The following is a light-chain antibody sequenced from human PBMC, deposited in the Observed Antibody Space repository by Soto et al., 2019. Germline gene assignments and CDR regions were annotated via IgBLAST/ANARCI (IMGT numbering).Light chain of an antibody. CDR3: QQYGSASPTP. CDR1: QGVTSNY. Sequence: EIVLTQSPGTLSLSPGEIATLSCRASQGVTSNYLAWYQQRPGQAPRLLIYGASSRATGIPDSFSGSRSGTVFTLTISRMEPEDFAVYYCQQYGSASPTPFGQGTRLEIE. CDR2: GAS. J-gene: IGKJ5*01. V-gene: IGKV3-20*01.